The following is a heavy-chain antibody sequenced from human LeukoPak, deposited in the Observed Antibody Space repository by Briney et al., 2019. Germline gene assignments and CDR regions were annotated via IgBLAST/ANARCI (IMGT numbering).Heavy chain of an antibody. D-gene: IGHD1-1*01. Sequence: ASVKVSCKASGYTFTSYDINWVRQPTGQGLEWRGGMNPNSGNTGYAQKFQGRVTMTRNTSISTAYMELSSLRSEDTAVYYWAAENDDAFDIWGQGTMVTVSS. CDR1: GYTFTSYD. V-gene: IGHV1-8*01. J-gene: IGHJ3*02. CDR2: MNPNSGNT. CDR3: AAENDDAFDI.